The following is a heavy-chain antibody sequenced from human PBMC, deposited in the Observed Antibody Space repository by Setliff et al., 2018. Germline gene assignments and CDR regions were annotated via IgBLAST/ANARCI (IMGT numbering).Heavy chain of an antibody. CDR3: ARGPDSSSWYAADWFDP. Sequence: GASVKVSCKASGYTFTDYYMQWVRQAPGQGLEWMGNINTYSGATNYAHKFQGRVTMTTDTSTSTAYMELSSLRFDDTAVYYCARGPDSSSWYAADWFDPWGQGTLVTVSS. J-gene: IGHJ5*02. D-gene: IGHD6-13*01. V-gene: IGHV1-2*02. CDR2: INTYSGAT. CDR1: GYTFTDYY.